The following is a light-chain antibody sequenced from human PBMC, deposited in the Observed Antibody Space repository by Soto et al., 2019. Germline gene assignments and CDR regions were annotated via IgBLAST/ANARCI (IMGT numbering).Light chain of an antibody. J-gene: IGLJ3*02. CDR3: QSFDSRLSGWV. Sequence: QSVLTQPPSVSGAPGQRVTISCTGRSSNIGAGYDEHWYQQLPGTAPKLLVYSNNNRPSGVPDRFSGSKSGTSASLAITGLQAEDDADYYCQSFDSRLSGWVFGGGTKLTVL. V-gene: IGLV1-40*01. CDR2: SNN. CDR1: SSNIGAGYD.